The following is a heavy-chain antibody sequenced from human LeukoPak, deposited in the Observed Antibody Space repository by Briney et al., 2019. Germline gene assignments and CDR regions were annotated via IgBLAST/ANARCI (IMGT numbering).Heavy chain of an antibody. Sequence: PSETLSLTCAVYGGSFSGYYWSWIRQPPGKGLEWIGEINHSGSTNYNPSLKSRVTISVDTSKNQFSLKLSSVTAADTAVYYCAREPVWFGESGDAFDIWGQGTMVTVSS. CDR3: AREPVWFGESGDAFDI. V-gene: IGHV4-34*01. CDR2: INHSGST. D-gene: IGHD3-10*01. CDR1: GGSFSGYY. J-gene: IGHJ3*02.